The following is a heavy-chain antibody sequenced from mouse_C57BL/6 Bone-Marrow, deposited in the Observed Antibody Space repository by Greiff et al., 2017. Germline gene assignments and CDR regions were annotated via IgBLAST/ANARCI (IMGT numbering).Heavy chain of an antibody. CDR1: GFNIKDDY. J-gene: IGHJ3*01. D-gene: IGHD1-1*01. V-gene: IGHV14-4*01. Sequence: VQLQQSGAELVRPGASVKLSCTASGFNIKDDYMHWVKQRPEQGLEWIGWIDPENGDTEYASKFQGKATITADTSSNTAYLQLSRLTSEDTAVYYCARATAVVATGGFAYWGQGTLVTVSA. CDR2: IDPENGDT. CDR3: ARATAVVATGGFAY.